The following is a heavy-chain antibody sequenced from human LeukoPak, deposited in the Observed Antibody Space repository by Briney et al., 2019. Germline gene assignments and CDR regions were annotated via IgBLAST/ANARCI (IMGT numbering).Heavy chain of an antibody. V-gene: IGHV3-30-3*01. CDR1: GFTFSSYA. J-gene: IGHJ4*02. CDR2: ISYDGSNK. CDR3: AREIYGDYVDYFDY. Sequence: PGGSLRLSCAASGFTFSSYAMSWVRQAPGKGLEWVAVISYDGSNKYYADSVKGRFTISRDNSKNTLYLQMNSLRAEDTAVYYCAREIYGDYVDYFDYWGQGTLVTVSS. D-gene: IGHD4-17*01.